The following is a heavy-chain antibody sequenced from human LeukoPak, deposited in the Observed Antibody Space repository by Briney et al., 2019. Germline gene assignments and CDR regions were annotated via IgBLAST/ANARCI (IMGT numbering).Heavy chain of an antibody. D-gene: IGHD3-9*01. V-gene: IGHV1-69*13. Sequence: SVKVSCKASGGTFSSYAISWVRQAPGQGLEWMGGIIPIFGTANYAQKFQGRVTITADESTSTAYMELSSLRSEDTAVYYRASRNDWGYAFDIWGQGTMVTVSS. J-gene: IGHJ3*02. CDR1: GGTFSSYA. CDR3: ASRNDWGYAFDI. CDR2: IIPIFGTA.